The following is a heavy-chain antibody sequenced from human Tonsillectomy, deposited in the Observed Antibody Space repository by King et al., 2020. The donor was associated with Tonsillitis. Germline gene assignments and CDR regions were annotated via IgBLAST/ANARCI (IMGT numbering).Heavy chain of an antibody. CDR3: ARRTGTTGYYYYGMDV. V-gene: IGHV5-51*01. Sequence: QLVQSGAEAKKPGESLKISCKTSGYSFTSHWIGWVRQMPGKGLEWMGIMYPGNSDTRYSPSFEGQVTISADTSISTAYLQWSSLKASDTAMYYCARRTGTTGYYYYGMDVWGQGTTVTVSS. D-gene: IGHD1-1*01. CDR2: MYPGNSDT. J-gene: IGHJ6*02. CDR1: GYSFTSHW.